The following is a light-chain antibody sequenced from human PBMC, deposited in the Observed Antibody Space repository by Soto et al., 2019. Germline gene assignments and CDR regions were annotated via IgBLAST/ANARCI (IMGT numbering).Light chain of an antibody. J-gene: IGKJ4*01. CDR2: KAS. Sequence: DIQLTQSPSTLSASVGDRVTITCRASQSISSWLAWYQQKPGKAPKLLVYKASSLESGVPSRFSGSGSATEFTLTITTLQPDDFATYDCQQYEAYPLTFGGGTKVEI. CDR3: QQYEAYPLT. CDR1: QSISSW. V-gene: IGKV1-5*03.